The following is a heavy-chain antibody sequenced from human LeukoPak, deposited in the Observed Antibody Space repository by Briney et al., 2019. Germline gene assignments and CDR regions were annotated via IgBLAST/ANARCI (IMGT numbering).Heavy chain of an antibody. CDR2: VDHTGST. Sequence: SETLSLTCSVSDDSITMYYWTWIRQPPGKGLEWIGYVDHTGSTNFNPSLNGRVSISRDTTKNLFSLRLRSVTTADTAVYFCARGRVSSSTWYSTYYYYFYMDVWGKGTTVTVSS. CDR1: DDSITMYY. J-gene: IGHJ6*03. CDR3: ARGRVSSSTWYSTYYYYFYMDV. V-gene: IGHV4-59*01. D-gene: IGHD1-1*01.